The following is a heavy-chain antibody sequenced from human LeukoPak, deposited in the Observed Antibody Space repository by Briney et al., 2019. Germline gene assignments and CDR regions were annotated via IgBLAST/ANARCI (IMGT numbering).Heavy chain of an antibody. CDR2: IYYSGST. Sequence: SETLSLTCTVSGGSISSYYWSWIRQPPGKGLEWIGYIYYSGSTNYDPSLKSRVTISVDTSKNQFSLKLSSVTAADTAVYYCARGGGLHPFDYWGQGTLVTVSS. CDR1: GGSISSYY. J-gene: IGHJ4*02. CDR3: ARGGGLHPFDY. D-gene: IGHD2-15*01. V-gene: IGHV4-59*01.